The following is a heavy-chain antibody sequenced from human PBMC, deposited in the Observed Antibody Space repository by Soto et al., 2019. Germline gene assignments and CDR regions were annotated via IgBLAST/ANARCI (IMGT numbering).Heavy chain of an antibody. CDR2: IYPGDSDT. D-gene: IGHD5-12*01. V-gene: IGHV5-51*01. CDR1: GYSFTSYW. CDR3: ERHRKSGYDWVYYYYGMDV. Sequence: GESLKISCKGSGYSFTSYWIGWVRQMPGRGLEWMGIIYPGDSDTKYSPSFQGQVTISADKSITTAYLQWSSLKASDTAMYYCERHRKSGYDWVYYYYGMDVWGQGNTVTVSS. J-gene: IGHJ6*02.